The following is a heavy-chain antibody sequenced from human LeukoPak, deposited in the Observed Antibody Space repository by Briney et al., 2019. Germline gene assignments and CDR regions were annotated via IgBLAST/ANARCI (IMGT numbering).Heavy chain of an antibody. Sequence: KASETLSLTCTVSGGSISSYYWSWIRQPPGKGLEWIGYIYYSGSTNYNPSLKGRVTISVDTSKNQFSLKLSSVTAADTAVYYCARDNRAMRNAFDIWGQGTMVTVSS. J-gene: IGHJ3*02. V-gene: IGHV4-59*01. D-gene: IGHD2-2*01. CDR3: ARDNRAMRNAFDI. CDR1: GGSISSYY. CDR2: IYYSGST.